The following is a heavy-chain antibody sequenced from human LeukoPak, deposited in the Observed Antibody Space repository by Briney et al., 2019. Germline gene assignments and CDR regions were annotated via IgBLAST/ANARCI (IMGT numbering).Heavy chain of an antibody. CDR3: AREDCSGGACTNFDY. V-gene: IGHV4-34*01. Sequence: SETLSLTCTVSGGSISSYYWSWIRQPPGKGLEWIGEINPGGSTNYNPSLESRLTISVDPSKNQFSLNLTSVTAADTAIYYCAREDCSGGACTNFDYWGQGTLVTVSS. J-gene: IGHJ4*02. CDR2: INPGGST. CDR1: GGSISSYY. D-gene: IGHD2-15*01.